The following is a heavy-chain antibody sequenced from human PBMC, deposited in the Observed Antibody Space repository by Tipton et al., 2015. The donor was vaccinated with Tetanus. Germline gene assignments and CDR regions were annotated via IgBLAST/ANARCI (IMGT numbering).Heavy chain of an antibody. CDR2: MYSGGDT. J-gene: IGHJ4*02. CDR3: VRDGGSSGWLAY. Sequence: SLRLSCAASGFTFSSYSMNWVRQAPGKGLEWVSVMYSGGDTYYVDSVKGRFSISRDNAKNTLYLQMNSLRVEDTAVYYCVRDGGSSGWLAYWGQGTLVTVSS. V-gene: IGHV3-53*01. D-gene: IGHD6-19*01. CDR1: GFTFSSYS.